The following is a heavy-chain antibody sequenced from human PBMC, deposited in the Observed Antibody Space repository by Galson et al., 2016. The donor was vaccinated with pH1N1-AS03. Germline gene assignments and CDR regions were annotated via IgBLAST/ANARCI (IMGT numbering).Heavy chain of an antibody. CDR1: GYTFTAYY. J-gene: IGHJ4*02. D-gene: IGHD1-20*01. CDR3: AREMLTVTKSFDS. CDR2: ISSNTGDT. Sequence: SVKVSCKASGYTFTAYYIHWVRQAPGQGLEWVGCISSNTGDTDYAQKFEGLVTMTRDTSISTVYMELSRLRPDDSAEYYCAREMLTVTKSFDSWGQGTLVTVAS. V-gene: IGHV1-2*04.